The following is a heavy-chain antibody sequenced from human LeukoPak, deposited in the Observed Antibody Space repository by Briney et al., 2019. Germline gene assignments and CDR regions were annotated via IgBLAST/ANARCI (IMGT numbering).Heavy chain of an antibody. D-gene: IGHD3-3*01. CDR1: GGSFSGYY. V-gene: IGHV4-34*01. CDR3: ARGRRRFLEWYPRVSWFDP. CDR2: INHSGST. Sequence: SETLSLTCAVYGGSFSGYYWSWIRQPPGKGLEWIGEINHSGSTNYNPSLKSRVTISVDTSKNQFSLRLSSVTAADTAVYYCARGRRRFLEWYPRVSWFDPWGQGTLVTVSS. J-gene: IGHJ5*02.